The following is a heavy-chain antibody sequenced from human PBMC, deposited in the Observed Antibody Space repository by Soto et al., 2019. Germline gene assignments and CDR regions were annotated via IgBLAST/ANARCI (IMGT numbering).Heavy chain of an antibody. J-gene: IGHJ4*02. CDR2: VNPSGGST. Sequence: SVKGACKASGYTVTSYYMHWVRQAPGQGLEWMGIVNPSGGSTSYAQKFQGRVTMTRDTSTSTVYMELSSLTSEDTAVYYCAREGSLYYYDSTGYRRTANADYRGQ. CDR1: GYTVTSYY. D-gene: IGHD3-22*01. V-gene: IGHV1-46*01. CDR3: AREGSLYYYDSTGYRRTANADY.